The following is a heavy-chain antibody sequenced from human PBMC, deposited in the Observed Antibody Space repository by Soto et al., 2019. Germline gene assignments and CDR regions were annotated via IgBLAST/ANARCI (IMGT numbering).Heavy chain of an antibody. Sequence: GGSLRLSCAASGFTFSSYAMSWVRQAPGKGLEWVSAISGSGGSTYYADSVKGRFTISRDNSKNTLYLQMNSLRAEDTAVYYCARLGSWGSFYYYGMDVWGQGTTVTASS. CDR2: ISGSGGST. V-gene: IGHV3-23*01. J-gene: IGHJ6*02. CDR3: ARLGSWGSFYYYGMDV. CDR1: GFTFSSYA. D-gene: IGHD7-27*01.